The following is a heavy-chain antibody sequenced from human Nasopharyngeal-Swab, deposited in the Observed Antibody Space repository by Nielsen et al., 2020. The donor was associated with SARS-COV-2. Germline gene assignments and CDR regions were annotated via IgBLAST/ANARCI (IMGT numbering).Heavy chain of an antibody. CDR1: GFTFADYA. Sequence: GESLKISCAASGFTFADYAMHWVRQAPGKGLEWVSLISGDGGNTYYAESAKGRFTISRDNSKNSLYLQMNSLRTEDTALYYCAKAQGVATVANYYYFGMDVWGQGTTVTVSS. D-gene: IGHD2-21*02. CDR3: AKAQGVATVANYYYFGMDV. V-gene: IGHV3-43*02. J-gene: IGHJ6*02. CDR2: ISGDGGNT.